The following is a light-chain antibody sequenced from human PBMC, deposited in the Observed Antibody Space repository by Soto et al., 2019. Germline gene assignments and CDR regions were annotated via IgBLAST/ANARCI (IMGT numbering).Light chain of an antibody. CDR3: QQYNSYST. J-gene: IGKJ1*01. V-gene: IGKV1-5*01. Sequence: DIQMPQSPSSLSASVGDRVTITFQASQDISHYLNWYQQKPGKAPKLLIYDASSLESGVPSRFSGSGSGTEFTLTISSLQPDDFATYYCQQYNSYSTFCHVTKVDIK. CDR2: DAS. CDR1: QDISHY.